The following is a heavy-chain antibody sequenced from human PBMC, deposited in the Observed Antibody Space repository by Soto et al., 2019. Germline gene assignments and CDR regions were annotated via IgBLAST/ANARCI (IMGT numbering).Heavy chain of an antibody. CDR1: GGSISSSFYY. CDR2: IYSSGST. D-gene: IGHD3-22*01. CDR3: ACERPNASGFYFDS. V-gene: IGHV4-39*01. Sequence: SETLSLTCTVSGGSISSSFYYWGWIRQPPGKGLEWIGSIYSSGSTYYNPSLKSRVTTSVDTSKNQFSLRLSSVTAADTAVYYCACERPNASGFYFDSWGQGTLVTVSS. J-gene: IGHJ4*02.